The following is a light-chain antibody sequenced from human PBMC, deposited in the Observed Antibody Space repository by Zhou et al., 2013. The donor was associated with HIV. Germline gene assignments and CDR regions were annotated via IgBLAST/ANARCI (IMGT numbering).Light chain of an antibody. J-gene: IGKJ1*01. CDR3: QQSYTTPWT. CDR1: QDISNY. V-gene: IGKV1-33*01. CDR2: DAS. Sequence: DIQMTQSPSSLSASVGDRVTITCQASQDISNYLHWYQQKPGKAPKLLICDASNLETGVPSRFSGSGSGTYFTLTITSLQRDDFATYYCQQSYTTPWTFGPGAQV.